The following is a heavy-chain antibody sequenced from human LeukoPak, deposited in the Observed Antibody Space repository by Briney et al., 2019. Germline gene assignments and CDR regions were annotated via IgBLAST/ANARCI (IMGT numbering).Heavy chain of an antibody. Sequence: ASVKASFKASGYTFTSYDINWVRQATGRGLEWMGWMNPNSGNTGYAQKFQGRVTLTRSTSISTAYMELSRLRSEYTPVYYCARAPYYDFWSGMLRFDPWGQGTLVTVSS. CDR2: MNPNSGNT. CDR1: GYTFTSYD. J-gene: IGHJ5*02. CDR3: ARAPYYDFWSGMLRFDP. V-gene: IGHV1-8*01. D-gene: IGHD3-3*01.